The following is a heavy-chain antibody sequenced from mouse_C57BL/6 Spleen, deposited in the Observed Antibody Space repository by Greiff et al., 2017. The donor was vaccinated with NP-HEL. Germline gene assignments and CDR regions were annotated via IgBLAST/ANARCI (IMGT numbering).Heavy chain of an antibody. Sequence: QVQLKESGAELVKPGASVKMSCKASGYTFTSYWITWVKQRPGQGLEWIGDIYPGSVSTNYNEKFKSKATLTVDTSSSTAYMQLSSLTSEDSAVYYCARSDSNYRFAYWGQGTLVTVSA. D-gene: IGHD2-5*01. J-gene: IGHJ3*01. CDR2: IYPGSVST. CDR1: GYTFTSYW. V-gene: IGHV1-55*01. CDR3: ARSDSNYRFAY.